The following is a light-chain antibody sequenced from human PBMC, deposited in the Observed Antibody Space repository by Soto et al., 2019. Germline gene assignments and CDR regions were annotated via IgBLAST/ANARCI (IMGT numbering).Light chain of an antibody. V-gene: IGKV3-11*01. Sequence: EIVLTQSPATLSLSPGERVTLSCRASQSVSSYLAWYQQKPGQAPRLLIYDASNRAAGIPARFSGGGSGTDFTLTISSLEPEDFAVYSCQQRLNWPLTFGGGTKVEIK. CDR3: QQRLNWPLT. CDR2: DAS. J-gene: IGKJ4*01. CDR1: QSVSSY.